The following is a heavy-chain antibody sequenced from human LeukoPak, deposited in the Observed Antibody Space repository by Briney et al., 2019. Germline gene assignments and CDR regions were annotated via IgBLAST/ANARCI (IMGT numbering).Heavy chain of an antibody. D-gene: IGHD2-21*02. Sequence: ASVKVSCKXSGYIFTDYYMHWVRQAPGQGLEWMGRINPNNGGTYYSQKFQGRVTMTRDTSITTAYMELSRLRSDDTAVYYCARAPAYCGGDCYFYWGQGTLVTVSS. CDR1: GYIFTDYY. V-gene: IGHV1-2*06. CDR2: INPNNGGT. CDR3: ARAPAYCGGDCYFY. J-gene: IGHJ4*02.